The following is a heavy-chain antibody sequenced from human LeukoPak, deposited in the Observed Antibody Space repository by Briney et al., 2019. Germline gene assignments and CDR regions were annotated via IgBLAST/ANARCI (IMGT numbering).Heavy chain of an antibody. V-gene: IGHV1-69*13. CDR2: IIPIFGTA. Sequence: ASVKVSCKASGGTFSSYAISWVRQAPGQGLEWMGGIIPIFGTANYAQEFQGRVTITADESTSTAYMELSSLRSEDTAVYYCARADGIAGLGYYYYYGMDVWGQGTTVTVSS. CDR3: ARADGIAGLGYYYYYGMDV. D-gene: IGHD6-13*01. CDR1: GGTFSSYA. J-gene: IGHJ6*02.